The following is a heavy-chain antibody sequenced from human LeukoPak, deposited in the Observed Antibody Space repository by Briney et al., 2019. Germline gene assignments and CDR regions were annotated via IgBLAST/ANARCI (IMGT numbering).Heavy chain of an antibody. CDR1: GGPISSGDYY. J-gene: IGHJ4*02. CDR3: ARTMVRGVFDY. D-gene: IGHD3-10*01. CDR2: IDYTGST. Sequence: SETLSLTCTVSGGPISSGDYYWSWIRQPPGKGLEWIGYIDYTGSTNYNPPLKSRVTLSVDTSKSQFSLKEYSVTAADTAVYYCARTMVRGVFDYWGQGILVTVSS. V-gene: IGHV4-30-4*01.